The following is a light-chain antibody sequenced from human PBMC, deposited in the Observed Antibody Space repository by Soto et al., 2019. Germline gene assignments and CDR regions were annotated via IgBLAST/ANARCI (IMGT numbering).Light chain of an antibody. CDR1: QDIKKN. CDR3: QQYDGYSPQT. Sequence: DIQMTQSPSSLSASVVDRFTITCQASQDIKKNVNWYQQKPGKVPKVLIYDASTLEPGVPSRFRGSGSGTEFTLTINGLQPDDFATYYCQQYDGYSPQTFGQGTKVDIK. CDR2: DAS. V-gene: IGKV1-33*01. J-gene: IGKJ1*01.